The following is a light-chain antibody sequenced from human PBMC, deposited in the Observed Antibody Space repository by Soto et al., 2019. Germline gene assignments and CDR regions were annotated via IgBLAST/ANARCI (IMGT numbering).Light chain of an antibody. CDR1: QSVSSY. V-gene: IGKV3-11*01. CDR3: QQRGNWPLT. Sequence: EIVLTQSPATLSLSPGERATLSCRASQSVSSYLGWYQQKPGQAPRLLIYDASNRASGIPARFSGSGSGTDFTLTISSLEPEDFAVYYCQQRGNWPLTFGGGTRVEIK. J-gene: IGKJ4*01. CDR2: DAS.